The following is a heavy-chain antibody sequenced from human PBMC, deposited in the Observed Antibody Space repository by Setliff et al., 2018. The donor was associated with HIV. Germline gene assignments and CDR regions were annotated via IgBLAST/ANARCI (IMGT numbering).Heavy chain of an antibody. Sequence: SETLSLTCAVYGGSFNGYYWSWIRQPPGKELEWIGEINHDRTTNYNPPLKSRVTISVDTFKNQFSLTLNSVTAADTAVYYCARGSRQLTIFGVVFKTNYYFMDVWGKGTAVTVSS. CDR1: GGSFNGYY. J-gene: IGHJ6*03. CDR3: ARGSRQLTIFGVVFKTNYYFMDV. V-gene: IGHV4-34*01. D-gene: IGHD3-3*01. CDR2: INHDRTT.